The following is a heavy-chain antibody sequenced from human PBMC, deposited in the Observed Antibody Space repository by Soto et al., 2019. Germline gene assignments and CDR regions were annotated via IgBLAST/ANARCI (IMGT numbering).Heavy chain of an antibody. D-gene: IGHD6-13*01. CDR1: GYTFTSYG. V-gene: IGHV1-18*01. CDR2: ISAYNGNT. CDR3: VRDKPYSSSWYKDDYYYYGMDV. Sequence: ASVKVSCKASGYTFTSYGISWVRQAPGQGLEWMGWISAYNGNTNYAQKLQGRVTMTTDTSTSTAYMELRSLRSDDTAVYYCVRDKPYSSSWYKDDYYYYGMDVWGQGTTVTVSS. J-gene: IGHJ6*02.